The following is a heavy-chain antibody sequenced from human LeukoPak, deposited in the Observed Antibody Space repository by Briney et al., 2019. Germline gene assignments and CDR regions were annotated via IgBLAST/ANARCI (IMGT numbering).Heavy chain of an antibody. V-gene: IGHV3-11*01. CDR3: ATYRRAVYHGSRSDLFKY. CDR1: GFTFDDYA. CDR2: IGSSATTT. J-gene: IGHJ4*02. Sequence: PGGSLRLSCAASGFTFDDYAMHWVRQAPGKGLEWVSYIGSSATTTYYADSVKGRFTISRDNAKNSLYLQLNSLRAEDTAAYFCATYRRAVYHGSRSDLFKYWGQGTLVTVSS. D-gene: IGHD3-10*01.